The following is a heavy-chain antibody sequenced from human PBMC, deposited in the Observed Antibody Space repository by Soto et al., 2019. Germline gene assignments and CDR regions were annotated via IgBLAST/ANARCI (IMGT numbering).Heavy chain of an antibody. J-gene: IGHJ4*02. V-gene: IGHV1-69*13. CDR3: ARGWQSGSRNPLAYFFDY. D-gene: IGHD1-26*01. CDR1: GGTFSSYA. Sequence: SVKVSCKASGGTFSSYAISWVRQAPGQGLEWMGGIIPIFGTANYAQKFQGRVTITADESTSTAYMELSSLRSEDTAVYYCARGWQSGSRNPLAYFFDYWGQGTLVTVSS. CDR2: IIPIFGTA.